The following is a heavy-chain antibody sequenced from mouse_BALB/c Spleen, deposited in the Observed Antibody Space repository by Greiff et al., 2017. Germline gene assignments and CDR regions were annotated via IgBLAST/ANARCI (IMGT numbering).Heavy chain of an antibody. CDR3: ARRTNWDDYYAMDY. V-gene: IGHV1-14*01. CDR2: INPYNDGT. Sequence: VQLKQSGPELVKPGASVKMSCKASGYTFTSYVMHWVKQKPGQGLEWIGYINPYNDGTKYNEKFKGKATLTSDKSSSTAYMELSSLTSEDSAVYYCARRTNWDDYYAMDYWGQGTSVTVSS. D-gene: IGHD4-1*01. J-gene: IGHJ4*01. CDR1: GYTFTSYV.